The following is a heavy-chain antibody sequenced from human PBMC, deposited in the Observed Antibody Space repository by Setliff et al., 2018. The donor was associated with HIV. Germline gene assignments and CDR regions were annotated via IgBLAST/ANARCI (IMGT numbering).Heavy chain of an antibody. CDR1: GFTFSSYW. Sequence: GGSLRLSCAASGFTFSSYWMHWVRQAPGKGLVWVSRINSDGSSTSYADSVKGRFTISRDNAKNTLYLQMNSLRAEDTAVNYCALTPYSSSSLSYWGQGNLVTVSS. CDR2: INSDGSST. V-gene: IGHV3-74*01. CDR3: ALTPYSSSSLSY. J-gene: IGHJ4*02. D-gene: IGHD6-6*01.